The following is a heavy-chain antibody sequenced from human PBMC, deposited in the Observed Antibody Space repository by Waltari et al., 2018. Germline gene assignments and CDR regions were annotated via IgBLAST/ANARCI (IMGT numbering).Heavy chain of an antibody. CDR3: ASLPTMVRAY. CDR1: GFTFSPSH. CDR2: ISSSGSTI. V-gene: IGHV3-11*01. D-gene: IGHD3-10*01. Sequence: QVQLVESGGGLVQPGGSLRLSCAASGFTFSPSHLRWIRQAPGKGLEWFSYISSSGSTIYYADSGKGRFTISRDNAKNSLYLQMNSLRAEDTAVYYCASLPTMVRAYWGQGTLVTVSS. J-gene: IGHJ4*02.